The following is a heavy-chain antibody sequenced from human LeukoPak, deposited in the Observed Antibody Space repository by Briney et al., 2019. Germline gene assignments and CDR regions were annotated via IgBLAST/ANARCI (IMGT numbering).Heavy chain of an antibody. V-gene: IGHV3-48*01. CDR1: GFTFSSCS. CDR3: AREWFGELI. CDR2: IRHDSSDI. J-gene: IGHJ4*02. D-gene: IGHD3-10*01. Sequence: GGSLRLSCAASGFTFSSCSMNWVRQAPGKGLEWISFIRHDSSDIYYADSVKGRFTISRDNAKNSLYLQMNSLRAEDTAVYYCAREWFGELIWGQGTLVTVSS.